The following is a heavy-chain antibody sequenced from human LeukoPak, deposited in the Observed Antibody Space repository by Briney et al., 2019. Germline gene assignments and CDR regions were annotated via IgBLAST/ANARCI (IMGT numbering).Heavy chain of an antibody. CDR1: GGSVNSASYY. D-gene: IGHD3-10*01. J-gene: IGHJ4*02. CDR3: ARDWRDSYGSGSD. V-gene: IGHV4-61*01. CDR2: VYYSGST. Sequence: SETLSLTCTASGGSVNSASYYCSWIRQPPGKGLEYIGYVYYSGSTNYNPSLKSRVTISVDTPKNQFSLNLRSLTAADTAVYYCARDWRDSYGSGSDWGQGIRVTVSS.